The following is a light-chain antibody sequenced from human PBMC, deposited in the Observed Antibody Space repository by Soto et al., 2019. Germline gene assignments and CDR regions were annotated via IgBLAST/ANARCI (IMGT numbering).Light chain of an antibody. V-gene: IGLV2-11*01. CDR1: SSDVGGYNY. J-gene: IGLJ3*02. CDR2: DVS. Sequence: QSALTQPRSVSGSPGQSVTISCTGTSSDVGGYNYVSWYQQHPGKAPKLMIYDVSKRPSGVPDRFSGSKSGNTAFLTISGLQAEDEADYYCCSYAGSYTHWVFGGGTKLTVL. CDR3: CSYAGSYTHWV.